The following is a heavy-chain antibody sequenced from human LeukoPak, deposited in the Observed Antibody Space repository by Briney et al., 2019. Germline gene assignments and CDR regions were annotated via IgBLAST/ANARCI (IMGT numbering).Heavy chain of an antibody. CDR2: ISSSSSYM. CDR1: GFTFSSYS. J-gene: IGHJ6*03. Sequence: GGSLRLSCAASGFTFSSYSMNWVRQAPGKGLEWVSSISSSSSYMYYADSVKGRFTISRDNAKNSLYLQMNSLRAEDTAVYYCARWATTMDVWGKGTTVTVSS. V-gene: IGHV3-21*01. CDR3: ARWATTMDV. D-gene: IGHD1-26*01.